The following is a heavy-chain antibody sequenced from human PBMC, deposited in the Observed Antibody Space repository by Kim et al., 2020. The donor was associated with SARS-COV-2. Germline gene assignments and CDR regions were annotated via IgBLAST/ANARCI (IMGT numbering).Heavy chain of an antibody. J-gene: IGHJ4*02. D-gene: IGHD3-3*01. Sequence: AQKFQGRVTIPAEESTSTAYMELGSLSSEDTAVYYCARGYDFWSGYFFDYWGQGTLVTVSS. CDR3: ARGYDFWSGYFFDY. V-gene: IGHV1-69*01.